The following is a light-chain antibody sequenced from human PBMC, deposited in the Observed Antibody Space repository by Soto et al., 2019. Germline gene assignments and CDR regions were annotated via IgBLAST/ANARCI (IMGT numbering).Light chain of an antibody. Sequence: EIVMTQSPATLSVSPGERATLSCRASQSISSDVAWYQQRPGQAPRLLIYGASSRATGIPDRFSGSGSGTDFTLTISSLQPEDFATYYCQQSYSIPWTFGQGTKVDI. J-gene: IGKJ1*01. CDR1: QSISSD. V-gene: IGKV3D-15*01. CDR2: GAS. CDR3: QQSYSIPWT.